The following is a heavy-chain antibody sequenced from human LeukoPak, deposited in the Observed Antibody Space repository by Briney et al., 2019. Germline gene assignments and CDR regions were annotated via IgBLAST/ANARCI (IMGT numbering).Heavy chain of an antibody. CDR1: GGSISTSNYY. D-gene: IGHD3-10*01. V-gene: IGHV4-39*07. CDR3: ARRMVRGVIHYYYYYMDV. CDR2: IFYSGST. Sequence: SETLSLTCTVSGGSISTSNYYWGWIRQPPGKGLEWIGNIFYSGSTYYSPSVKSRVTISLDTSKNQFSLKLSSVTAADTAVYYCARRMVRGVIHYYYYYMDVWGKGTTVTISS. J-gene: IGHJ6*03.